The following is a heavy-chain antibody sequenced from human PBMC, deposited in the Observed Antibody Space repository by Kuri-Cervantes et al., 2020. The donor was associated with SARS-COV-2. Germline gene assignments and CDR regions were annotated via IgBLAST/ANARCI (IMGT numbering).Heavy chain of an antibody. V-gene: IGHV3-23*01. CDR3: AKDPEYRGYDAVWGFDY. CDR2: ISGSGGST. D-gene: IGHD5-12*01. J-gene: IGHJ4*02. Sequence: GGSLRLSCAASGFTFSSYAMSWVRQAPGKGLEWVSAISGSGGSTYYADSVKGRFTISRDNSKNTLYLQMNSLRAEDTAVYYCAKDPEYRGYDAVWGFDYWGQGTLVTVSS. CDR1: GFTFSSYA.